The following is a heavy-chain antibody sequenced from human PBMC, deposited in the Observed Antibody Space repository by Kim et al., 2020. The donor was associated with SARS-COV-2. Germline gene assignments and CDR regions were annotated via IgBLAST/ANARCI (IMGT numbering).Heavy chain of an antibody. J-gene: IGHJ4*02. CDR3: AIIGAAGNFDY. CDR1: GCTFSSYA. CDR2: ISGSGGST. Sequence: GGSLRLSCAASGCTFSSYAMSWVRQAPGKGLEWVSAISGSGGSTYYADAVKGRFTISRDNSKNTLYLQMNSLRAEDTAVYYCAIIGAAGNFDYWGQGTLVTVSS. D-gene: IGHD6-13*01. V-gene: IGHV3-23*01.